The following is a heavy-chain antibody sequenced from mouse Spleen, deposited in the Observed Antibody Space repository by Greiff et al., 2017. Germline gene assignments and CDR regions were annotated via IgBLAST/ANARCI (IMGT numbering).Heavy chain of an antibody. CDR1: GFTFSSYA. CDR3: ARGGYYGSSYWYFDV. D-gene: IGHD1-1*01. J-gene: IGHJ1*01. CDR2: ISSGGSYT. Sequence: EVQLVESGGGLVKPGGSLKLSCAASGFTFSSYAMSWVRQTPEKRLEWVATISSGGSYTYYPDSVKGRFTISRDNAKNTLYLQMSSLRSEDTAMYYCARGGYYGSSYWYFDVWGAGTTVTVSS. V-gene: IGHV5-9-3*01.